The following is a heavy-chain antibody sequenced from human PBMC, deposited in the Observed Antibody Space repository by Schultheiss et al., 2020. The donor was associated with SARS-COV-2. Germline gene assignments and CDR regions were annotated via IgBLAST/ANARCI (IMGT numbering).Heavy chain of an antibody. Sequence: SCAASGFTASSNYMSWVRQPPGKGLEWIGEIYHSGSTNYNPSLKSRVTISVDTSKNQFSLKLTSVTAADTAVYYCARCVVTTDGTRYYYYGMDVWGQGTTVTVSS. J-gene: IGHJ6*02. CDR3: ARCVVTTDGTRYYYYGMDV. CDR1: GFTASSNY. D-gene: IGHD1-1*01. CDR2: IYHSGST. V-gene: IGHV4-4*02.